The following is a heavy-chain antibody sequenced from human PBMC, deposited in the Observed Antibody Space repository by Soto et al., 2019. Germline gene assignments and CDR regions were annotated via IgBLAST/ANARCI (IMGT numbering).Heavy chain of an antibody. CDR1: GLTVSGTKY. CDR2: LYDVFGS. Sequence: DVQLVESGGRLIQPGESLRLSCAAFGLTVSGTKYVAWVGQAPGKGLEWVSALYDVFGSFYADSVKGRFTTSSDRSKSTVYLQMTDLRPGDTAVYYCASWHEREHAYDVWGQGPTVIVSS. CDR3: ASWHEREHAYDV. V-gene: IGHV3-53*01. D-gene: IGHD1-1*01. J-gene: IGHJ3*01.